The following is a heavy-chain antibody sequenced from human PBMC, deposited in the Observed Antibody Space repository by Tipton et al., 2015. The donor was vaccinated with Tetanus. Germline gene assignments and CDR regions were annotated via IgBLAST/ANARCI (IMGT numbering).Heavy chain of an antibody. D-gene: IGHD2-8*02. V-gene: IGHV4-34*01. J-gene: IGHJ3*02. CDR2: ITPRGSA. Sequence: TLSLTCAVSGQSLSGHFWSWVRQAPGKGLEWIGEITPRGSASYNPSLKSRVTMSMDASRNQFSLTLTSATLADTAVYYCARVLRYSTSGGWDDAFDIWGQGTLVTVSS. CDR3: ARVLRYSTSGGWDDAFDI. CDR1: GQSLSGHF.